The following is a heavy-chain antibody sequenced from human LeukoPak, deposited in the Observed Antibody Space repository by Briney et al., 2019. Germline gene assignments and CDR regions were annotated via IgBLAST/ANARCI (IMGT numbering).Heavy chain of an antibody. CDR2: IYYSGST. CDR3: ARQRRPTTYYDILTGPNYDY. D-gene: IGHD3-9*01. V-gene: IGHV4-39*01. CDR1: GGSISSYY. Sequence: PSETLSLTCTVSGGSISSYYWGWIRQPPGKGLEWIGSIYYSGSTYYNPSLKSRVTISVDTSKNQFSLKLSSVTAADTAVYYRARQRRPTTYYDILTGPNYDYWGQGTLVTVSS. J-gene: IGHJ4*02.